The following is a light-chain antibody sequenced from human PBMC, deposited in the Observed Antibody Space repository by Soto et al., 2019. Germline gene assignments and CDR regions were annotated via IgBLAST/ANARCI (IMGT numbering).Light chain of an antibody. Sequence: QSALTQPASVSGSPGQSITISCTGTSSDVGGYNYVSWYQQHPGKATKLMIYDVSNRPAGVSNRFSGYKSGNTASLTSCGLQAEDEDDYYCRSDKSSSTLYVFGTGTKLTVL. CDR2: DVS. V-gene: IGLV2-14*01. J-gene: IGLJ1*01. CDR1: SSDVGGYNY. CDR3: RSDKSSSTLYV.